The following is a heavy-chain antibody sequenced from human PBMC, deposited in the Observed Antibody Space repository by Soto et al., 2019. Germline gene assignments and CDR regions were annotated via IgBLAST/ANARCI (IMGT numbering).Heavy chain of an antibody. D-gene: IGHD3-3*01. CDR1: GGSFSGYY. CDR3: ARGHGALRFLEWSYYKGSDCYYMDF. CDR2: INHSGST. Sequence: SETLSLTCAVYGGSFSGYYWSWIRQPPGKGLEWIGEINHSGSTNYNPSLKSRVTISVNTSKNQFSLKLSSVTAADTAVYYCARGHGALRFLEWSYYKGSDCYYMDFWGKGTTVTGSS. J-gene: IGHJ6*03. V-gene: IGHV4-34*01.